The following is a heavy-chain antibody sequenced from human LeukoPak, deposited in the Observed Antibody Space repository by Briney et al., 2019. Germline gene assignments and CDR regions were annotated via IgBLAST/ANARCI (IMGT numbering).Heavy chain of an antibody. J-gene: IGHJ6*03. CDR1: GGSISSHY. V-gene: IGHV4-59*11. CDR2: IYYSGST. Sequence: SETLSLTCTVSGGSISSHYWSWIRQPPGKGLEWIGYIYYSGSTNHNPSLKSRVTISVDTSKNQFSLKLSSVTAADTAVYYCAGTPGHDFWSGNYYYMDVWGKGTTVTVSS. CDR3: AGTPGHDFWSGNYYYMDV. D-gene: IGHD3-3*01.